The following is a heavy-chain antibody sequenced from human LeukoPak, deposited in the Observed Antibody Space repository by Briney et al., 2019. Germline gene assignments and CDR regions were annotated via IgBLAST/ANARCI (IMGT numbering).Heavy chain of an antibody. CDR2: IYYSGST. J-gene: IGHJ6*03. CDR3: ARETSQKGAHYMDV. CDR1: GGSLSSYY. Sequence: SGTLSLTCTVSGGSLSSYYWSWIRQPPGKGLEGVGYIYYSGSTNYNPSLKSRVTISVDTSKNQFSLKLSSVTAADTAVYYCARETSQKGAHYMDVWGKGTTVTISS. V-gene: IGHV4-59*01. D-gene: IGHD3-16*01.